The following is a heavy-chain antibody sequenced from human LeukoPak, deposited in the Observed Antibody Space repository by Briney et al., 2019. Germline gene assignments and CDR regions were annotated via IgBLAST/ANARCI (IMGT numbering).Heavy chain of an antibody. CDR2: IYYSGST. CDR3: AGSGWYGARGDY. V-gene: IGHV4-38-2*01. CDR1: GFTFSSYG. J-gene: IGHJ4*02. Sequence: GSLRLSCAASGFTFSSYGMSWVRQSPGKGLEWIGSIYYSGSTYYNPSLKSRVTISVDTSKNQFSLKLSSVTAADTAVYYCAGSGWYGARGDYWGQGTLVTVSS. D-gene: IGHD6-19*01.